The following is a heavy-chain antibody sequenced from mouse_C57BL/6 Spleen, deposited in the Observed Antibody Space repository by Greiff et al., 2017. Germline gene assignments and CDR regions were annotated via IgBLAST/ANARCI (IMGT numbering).Heavy chain of an antibody. CDR2: INPSSGYT. D-gene: IGHD2-3*01. V-gene: IGHV1-7*01. Sequence: QVQLKQSGAELAKPGASVKLSCKASGYTFTSYWMHWVNQRPGQGLEWIGYINPSSGYTKYNQKFKDKATLTADKSSSTAYMQLSSLSYDDSAVYYCARGSYDGYYYFDYWGQGTTLTVSS. J-gene: IGHJ2*01. CDR3: ARGSYDGYYYFDY. CDR1: GYTFTSYW.